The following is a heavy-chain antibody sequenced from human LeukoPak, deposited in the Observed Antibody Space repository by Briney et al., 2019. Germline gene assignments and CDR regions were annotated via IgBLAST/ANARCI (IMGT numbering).Heavy chain of an antibody. CDR1: GGSISSYY. J-gene: IGHJ4*02. CDR3: ARLVEMATIFD. CDR2: IYYSGST. Sequence: SETLSLTCTVSGGSISSYYWSWIRQPPGKGLEWIGYIYYSGSTNYNPSLKSRVTISVDTSKNQFSLKLSPVTAADTAVYYCARLVEMATIFDWGQGTLVTVSS. D-gene: IGHD5-24*01. V-gene: IGHV4-59*08.